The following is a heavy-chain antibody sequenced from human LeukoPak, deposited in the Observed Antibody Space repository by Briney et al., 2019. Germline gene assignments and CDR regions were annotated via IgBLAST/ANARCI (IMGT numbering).Heavy chain of an antibody. Sequence: GASVKVSCKASGYTFTSYDINWVRQATGQGLEWMGWMNPNSGNTGYAQKFQGRVTMTRNTSISTAYMELSSLRSEDTAVYYCARGPPYTYYCGSGSSDNWFDPWGQGTLVTVSS. CDR1: GYTFTSYD. D-gene: IGHD3-10*01. CDR2: MNPNSGNT. CDR3: ARGPPYTYYCGSGSSDNWFDP. V-gene: IGHV1-8*01. J-gene: IGHJ5*02.